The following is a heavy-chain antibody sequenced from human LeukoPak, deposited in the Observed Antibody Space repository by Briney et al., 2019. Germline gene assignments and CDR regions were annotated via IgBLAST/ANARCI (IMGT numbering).Heavy chain of an antibody. Sequence: GGSLRLSCAASGFTFSSYSMSWVRQAPGKGLEWVSVIYRGGGTFYSDSVKGRFTISRDFSKNTLYLQMNSLRADDTAVYYCARDSSGPAFWGQGTLVTVSS. J-gene: IGHJ4*02. CDR3: ARDSSGPAF. CDR1: GFTFSSYS. CDR2: IYRGGGT. V-gene: IGHV3-53*01. D-gene: IGHD6-19*01.